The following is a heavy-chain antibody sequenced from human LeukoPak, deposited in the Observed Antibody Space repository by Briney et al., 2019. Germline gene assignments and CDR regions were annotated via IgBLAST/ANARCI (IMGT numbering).Heavy chain of an antibody. CDR1: GGTFSSYA. CDR2: IIPIFGTA. D-gene: IGHD3-10*01. CDR3: ARGGYGSGGHYYGMDV. J-gene: IGHJ6*02. V-gene: IGHV1-69*13. Sequence: GASVTVSCKASGGTFSSYAISWVRQAPGQGLEWMGGIIPIFGTANYAQKFQGRVTITADESTSTAYMELSSLRSEDTAVYYCARGGYGSGGHYYGMDVWGQGTTVTVSS.